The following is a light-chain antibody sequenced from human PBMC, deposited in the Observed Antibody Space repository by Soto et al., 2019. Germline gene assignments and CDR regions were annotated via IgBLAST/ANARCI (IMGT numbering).Light chain of an antibody. CDR3: QQYGTSPGT. Sequence: EIVLTQSPGTLSLSPGERATLSCRASQSVRTSLAWYRQNPGRAPRLLIYGASSRPTGVPDRFSGSGSGTDFSLTISRLEAEDFAVYYCQQYGTSPGTFGQGTKVDIK. V-gene: IGKV3-20*01. CDR2: GAS. J-gene: IGKJ1*01. CDR1: QSVRTS.